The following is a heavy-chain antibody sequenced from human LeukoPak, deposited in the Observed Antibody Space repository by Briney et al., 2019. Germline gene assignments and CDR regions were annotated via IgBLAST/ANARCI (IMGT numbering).Heavy chain of an antibody. CDR3: ARNHCSSTSCYLEYMDV. CDR1: GFTFSSYE. Sequence: GGSLRLSCAASGFTFSSYEMNWVRQAPGKGLEWVSYISSSGSTIYYADSVKGRFTISRDNAKNSLYLQMNSLRAEDTAVYYCARNHCSSTSCYLEYMDVWGKGTTVTISS. CDR2: ISSSGSTI. D-gene: IGHD2-2*01. J-gene: IGHJ6*03. V-gene: IGHV3-48*03.